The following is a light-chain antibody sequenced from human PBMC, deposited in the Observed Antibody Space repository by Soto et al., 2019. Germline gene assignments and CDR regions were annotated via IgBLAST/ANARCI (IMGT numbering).Light chain of an antibody. CDR2: GAS. J-gene: IGKJ1*01. V-gene: IGKV1-5*01. Sequence: DIQMTQSPSTLSASVGDTVAITCRASHSISGWLAWNQQKPGKAPTLLIYGASSLQTGVPSRFSGSGSGTEFTLSISSLQPDDVATYYCQHFNSYPWTFGQGTKVEIK. CDR1: HSISGW. CDR3: QHFNSYPWT.